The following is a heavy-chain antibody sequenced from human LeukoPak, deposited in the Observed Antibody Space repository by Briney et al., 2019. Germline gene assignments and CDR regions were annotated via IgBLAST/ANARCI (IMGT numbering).Heavy chain of an antibody. CDR1: GGSMSSYY. CDR3: ARGRVVKNWFDP. V-gene: IGHV4-59*01. Sequence: SETLSLTCTVSGGSMSSYYWSWIRQPPGKGLEWIGYIYYSGSTNYNPSLKSRVTISVDTSKNQFSLKLSSVTAADTAVYYCARGRVVKNWFDPWGQGTLVTVSS. D-gene: IGHD2-15*01. CDR2: IYYSGST. J-gene: IGHJ5*02.